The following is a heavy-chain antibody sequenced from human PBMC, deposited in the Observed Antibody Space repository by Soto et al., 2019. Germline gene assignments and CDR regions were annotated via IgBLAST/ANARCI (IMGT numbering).Heavy chain of an antibody. CDR2: IYYSGST. D-gene: IGHD2-21*02. Sequence: SETLSLTCTVSGGSISSGGYYWSWIRQHPGKGLEWIGYIYYSGSTYYNPSLKSRVTISVDTSKNQFSLKLSSVTAADTAVYYCAISAWGVTVWFDPWGQGTLVTVSS. CDR1: GGSISSGGYY. J-gene: IGHJ5*02. CDR3: AISAWGVTVWFDP. V-gene: IGHV4-31*03.